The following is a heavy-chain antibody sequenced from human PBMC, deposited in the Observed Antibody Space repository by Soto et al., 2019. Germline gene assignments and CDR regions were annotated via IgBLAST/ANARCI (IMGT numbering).Heavy chain of an antibody. CDR3: VKDDGGYPSTAPH. CDR2: ISGSGDRT. CDR1: GITISNYP. J-gene: IGHJ4*02. D-gene: IGHD3-22*01. V-gene: IGHV3-23*01. Sequence: EVQLLESGGGSVQAGGSLRLSCAASGITISNYPMSWVRQAPGKGLDWVSGISGSGDRTYYADSAKGRFTISKHISKNSLSLQLDSLGVEDTAVYFCVKDDGGYPSTAPHWGQGTLVTVSS.